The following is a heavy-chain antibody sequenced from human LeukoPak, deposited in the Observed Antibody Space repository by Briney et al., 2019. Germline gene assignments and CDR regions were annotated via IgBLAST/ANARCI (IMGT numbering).Heavy chain of an antibody. J-gene: IGHJ4*02. CDR2: ISSSSSYI. Sequence: PGGSLRLSCAASGFTFSDYTMNWVRQAPGKGLEWVSSISSSSSYIYYADSVKGRFTISRDNAKNSLYLQMNSLRAEDTAVYYCASGGSGSYYNEPFDYWGQGTLVTVSS. V-gene: IGHV3-21*04. D-gene: IGHD3-10*01. CDR1: GFTFSDYT. CDR3: ASGGSGSYYNEPFDY.